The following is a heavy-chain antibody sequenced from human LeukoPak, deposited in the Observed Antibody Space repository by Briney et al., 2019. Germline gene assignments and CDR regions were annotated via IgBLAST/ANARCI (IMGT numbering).Heavy chain of an antibody. CDR2: ISYDGSNK. J-gene: IGHJ4*02. Sequence: TGGSLRLSCAASGFTFSSYGMHWVRQAPGKGLEWVAVISYDGSNKYYADSVKGRFTISRDNSKNTLYLQMNSLRAEDTAVYYCAKESSWRFGELNWGQGTLVTVSS. D-gene: IGHD3-10*01. CDR3: AKESSWRFGELN. V-gene: IGHV3-30*18. CDR1: GFTFSSYG.